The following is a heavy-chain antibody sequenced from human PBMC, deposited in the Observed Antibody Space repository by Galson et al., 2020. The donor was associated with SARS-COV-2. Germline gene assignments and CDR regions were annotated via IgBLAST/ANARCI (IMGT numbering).Heavy chain of an antibody. CDR2: IYYSGIT. CDR1: GDSLTSGGYY. J-gene: IGHJ3*01. D-gene: IGHD3-22*01. CDR3: ARGFYYDTSGSYSCAFDF. V-gene: IGHV4-31*03. Sequence: ASETLSLTCTVSGDSLTSGGYYWSWIRQHPGKGLEWIGYIYYSGITSYNASLKSRVTISLDTTKNQFSLRLDSVTAADTALYFCARGFYYDTSGSYSCAFDFWGHGTMVTVSS.